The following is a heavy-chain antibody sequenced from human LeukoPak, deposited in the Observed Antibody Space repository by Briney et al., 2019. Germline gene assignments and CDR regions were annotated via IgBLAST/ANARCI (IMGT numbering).Heavy chain of an antibody. CDR2: IYHSGST. CDR3: ARKDSSSWYWYFDL. V-gene: IGHV4-4*02. D-gene: IGHD6-13*01. CDR1: GGSISSSNW. J-gene: IGHJ2*01. Sequence: SETLSLTCAVSGGSISSSNWWSWVRQPPGKGLEWIGEIYHSGSTNYNPSLKSRVTISVDKSKNQLSLKLSSVTAADTAVYYCARKDSSSWYWYFDLWGRGTLVTVSS.